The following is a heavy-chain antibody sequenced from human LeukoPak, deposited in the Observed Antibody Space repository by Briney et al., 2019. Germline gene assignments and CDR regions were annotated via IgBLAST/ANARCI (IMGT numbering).Heavy chain of an antibody. J-gene: IGHJ6*03. D-gene: IGHD4-17*01. Sequence: SETLSLTCAVYGGSFSGYYWSWIRQPPGKGLEWIGEINHSGSTNYNPSLKSRVTISVDTSKNQFSLKLSSVTAADTAVYYCARRTGEYTVTTYPYYMDVWGKGTTVTISS. V-gene: IGHV4-34*01. CDR3: ARRTGEYTVTTYPYYMDV. CDR1: GGSFSGYY. CDR2: INHSGST.